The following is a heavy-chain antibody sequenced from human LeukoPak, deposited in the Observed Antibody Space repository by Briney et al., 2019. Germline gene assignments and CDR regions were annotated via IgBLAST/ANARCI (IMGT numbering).Heavy chain of an antibody. CDR3: ARDICDH. CDR1: GFTFSSYA. J-gene: IGHJ5*02. V-gene: IGHV3-21*01. CDR2: IARTRRFI. Sequence: PGGSLRLSCAASGFTFSSYAMMWVRQAPGKGLEWVSSIARTRRFIYYADSLKGRFTVSRDNAKNSLYLQMNSLRAEDTAVYYCARDICDHWGQGTLVTVSS. D-gene: IGHD3-9*01.